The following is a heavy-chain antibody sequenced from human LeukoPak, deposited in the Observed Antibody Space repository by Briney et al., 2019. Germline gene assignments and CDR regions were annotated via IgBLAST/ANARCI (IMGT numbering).Heavy chain of an antibody. CDR3: ARGSSSWYASDY. V-gene: IGHV3-48*04. J-gene: IGHJ4*02. D-gene: IGHD6-13*01. CDR1: GFTFSSYS. CDR2: ISSSGSTI. Sequence: GGSLRLSCAASGFTFSSYSMNWVRQAPGKGLEWVSYISSSGSTIDYADSVKGRFTISRDNAKNTLYLQMNSLRAEDTAVYYCARGSSSWYASDYWGQGTLVTVSS.